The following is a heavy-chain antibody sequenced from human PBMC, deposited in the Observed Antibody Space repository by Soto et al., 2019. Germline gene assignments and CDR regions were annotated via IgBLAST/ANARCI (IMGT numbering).Heavy chain of an antibody. J-gene: IGHJ4*02. V-gene: IGHV1-69*13. CDR2: IIPIFGTA. D-gene: IGHD5-12*01. CDR1: GGTFSSYA. CDR3: ARSQTGYDAFDY. Sequence: ASVKVSCKASGGTFSSYAISWVRQAPGQGLEWMGGIIPIFGTANYAQKFQGRVTITADESTSTAYMELSSLRSEDTAVYYCARSQTGYDAFDYWGQGTLVTVSS.